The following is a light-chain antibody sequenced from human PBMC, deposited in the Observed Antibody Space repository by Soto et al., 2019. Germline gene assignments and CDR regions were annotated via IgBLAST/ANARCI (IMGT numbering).Light chain of an antibody. CDR2: AAS. J-gene: IGKJ1*01. V-gene: IGKV3-20*01. Sequence: VLTQSPGTLSLSPGERATLSCRASQSVSSAFLAWFQQKPAQPPRLLIYAASRRATGIPDKFSGGGSGTDFTLTISGLEPEDFAVYYCHHYGASQRTSGRGTKV. CDR3: HHYGASQRT. CDR1: QSVSSAF.